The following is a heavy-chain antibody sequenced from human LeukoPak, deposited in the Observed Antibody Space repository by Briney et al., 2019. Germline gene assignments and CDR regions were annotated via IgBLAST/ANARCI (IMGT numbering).Heavy chain of an antibody. V-gene: IGHV4-31*03. Sequence: SETLSLTCSVSGGSISSGGYYWSWIRQHPEKGLEWIGYIYYSGSTYYNPSLKSRVTISVDTSTIQFSLKLSSVTAADTAVYYCARLYGSGSYGWFDPWGQGTLVTVSS. CDR1: GGSISSGGYY. CDR2: IYYSGST. D-gene: IGHD3-10*01. J-gene: IGHJ5*02. CDR3: ARLYGSGSYGWFDP.